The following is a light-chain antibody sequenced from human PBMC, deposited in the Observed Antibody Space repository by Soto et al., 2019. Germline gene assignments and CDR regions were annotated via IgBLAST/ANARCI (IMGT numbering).Light chain of an antibody. CDR2: DVS. Sequence: QSALTQPASVSGSPGQSITISCTGTSSNVGGYNSVSWYQQHPGKAPKLMIYDVSNWPSGVSARFSGSKSGNTASLTISGLQAEDEADYYCSSYTSSSSPPVVFGGGTKLTVL. V-gene: IGLV2-14*03. CDR3: SSYTSSSSPPVV. CDR1: SSNVGGYNS. J-gene: IGLJ2*01.